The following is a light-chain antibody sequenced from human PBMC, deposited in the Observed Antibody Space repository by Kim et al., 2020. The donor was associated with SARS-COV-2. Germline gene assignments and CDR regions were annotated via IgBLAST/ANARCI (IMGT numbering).Light chain of an antibody. CDR2: GAF. V-gene: IGKV3-20*01. Sequence: EIVLTQSPGTLSLSPGERATLSCRASQSVGSSLLAWYQQKPGQAPRLLIYGAFKRVAGIPDRFSGSGSGTDFTLTISRPEPEDFAMYYCQQYGSSPYSFGQGTKLEI. CDR1: QSVGSSL. CDR3: QQYGSSPYS. J-gene: IGKJ2*03.